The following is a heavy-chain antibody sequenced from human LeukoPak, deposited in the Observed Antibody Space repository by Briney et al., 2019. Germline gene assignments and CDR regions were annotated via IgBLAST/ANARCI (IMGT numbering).Heavy chain of an antibody. Sequence: GASVKVSCKASGYTFTTDYIHWVRQAPGQGLEWMGVINPSGGSTTYAQKFQGRVIMTGDTSTSTVYMELRSLRSEDTAVYYCARGRGTGDVRELQFDYWGQGTLVTVSS. V-gene: IGHV1-46*01. CDR1: GYTFTTDY. J-gene: IGHJ4*02. D-gene: IGHD7-27*01. CDR2: INPSGGST. CDR3: ARGRGTGDVRELQFDY.